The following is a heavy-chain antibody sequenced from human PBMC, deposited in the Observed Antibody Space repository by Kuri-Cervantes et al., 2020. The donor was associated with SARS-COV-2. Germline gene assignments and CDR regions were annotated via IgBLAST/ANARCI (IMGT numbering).Heavy chain of an antibody. J-gene: IGHJ3*02. Sequence: ASVKVSCKASAYTFTGYYMHWVRQAPGQGLGWMGWINPNSGGTKYAQKFQGRVTMTTDTSISTAYMGVSSLRSDDTAVYYCARGDCGSTGCYKSFGDAFDIWGQGTTVTVSS. D-gene: IGHD2-2*02. V-gene: IGHV1-2*02. CDR2: INPNSGGT. CDR3: ARGDCGSTGCYKSFGDAFDI. CDR1: AYTFTGYY.